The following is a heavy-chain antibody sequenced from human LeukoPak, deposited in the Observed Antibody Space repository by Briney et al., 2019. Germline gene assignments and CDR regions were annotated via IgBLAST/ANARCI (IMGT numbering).Heavy chain of an antibody. D-gene: IGHD6-13*01. Sequence: SETLSLTCAVYGGSFSGYYWSWIRQPPGKGLEWIGEINHSGSTNYNPSLKSRVTISVDTSKNQFSLKLSSVTAADTAVYYCTRGKSGSSWTRWFDPWGQGTLVTVSS. J-gene: IGHJ5*02. CDR1: GGSFSGYY. CDR3: TRGKSGSSWTRWFDP. V-gene: IGHV4-34*01. CDR2: INHSGST.